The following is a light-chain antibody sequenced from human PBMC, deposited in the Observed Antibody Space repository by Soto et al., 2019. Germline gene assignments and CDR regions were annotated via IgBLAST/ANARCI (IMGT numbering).Light chain of an antibody. Sequence: DIRMTQSPSSLSASVGDRVTITCQASQDISTYLNWYQQTPGKAPKLLIYDASNLETGVPSRFSGSGSGTDFTFTISSLQPEDIATYYCQQYDSLPLTFAGGTKVDIK. V-gene: IGKV1-33*01. CDR3: QQYDSLPLT. J-gene: IGKJ4*01. CDR2: DAS. CDR1: QDISTY.